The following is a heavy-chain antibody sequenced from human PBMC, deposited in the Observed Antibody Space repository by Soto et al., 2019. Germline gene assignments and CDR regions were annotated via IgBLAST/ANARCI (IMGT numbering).Heavy chain of an antibody. V-gene: IGHV4-59*01. CDR1: GGSISSYY. CDR2: IYYSGST. Sequence: SETLSLTCTVAGGSISSYYWSWIRQPPGKGLEWIGYIYYSGSTNYNPSLKSRVTISVDTSKNQFSLKLSSVTAADTAVYYCARLGETVLVPAAMSAFDIWGQWTMVTVSS. J-gene: IGHJ3*02. D-gene: IGHD2-2*01. CDR3: ARLGETVLVPAAMSAFDI.